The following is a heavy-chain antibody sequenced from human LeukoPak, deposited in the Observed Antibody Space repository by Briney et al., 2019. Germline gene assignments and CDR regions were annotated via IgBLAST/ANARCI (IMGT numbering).Heavy chain of an antibody. CDR2: IYTSGST. CDR1: GGSISSGSYY. J-gene: IGHJ4*02. CDR3: ARRQRRSSGWSFDY. Sequence: SQTLSLTCTVSGGSISSGSYYWSWIRQPAGKGLEWIGRIYTSGSTNYNPSLKSRVTISVDTSKNQFSLKLSSVTAADTAVYYCARRQRRSSGWSFDYWGQGTLVTVSS. V-gene: IGHV4-61*02. D-gene: IGHD6-19*01.